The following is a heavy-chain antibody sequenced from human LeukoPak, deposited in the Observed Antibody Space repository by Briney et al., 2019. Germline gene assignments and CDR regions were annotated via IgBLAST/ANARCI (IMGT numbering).Heavy chain of an antibody. CDR1: GGSFSGYY. D-gene: IGHD2-2*01. Sequence: SETLSLTCAVYGGSFSGYYWSWIRQPPGKGLEWIGEINHSGSTNYNPSLKSRVTISVDTSKNQFSLKLSSVTAADTAVYYCARGAYCSSTSCYFAYYYYYMDVWGKGTTVTVSS. CDR3: ARGAYCSSTSCYFAYYYYYMDV. J-gene: IGHJ6*03. CDR2: INHSGST. V-gene: IGHV4-34*01.